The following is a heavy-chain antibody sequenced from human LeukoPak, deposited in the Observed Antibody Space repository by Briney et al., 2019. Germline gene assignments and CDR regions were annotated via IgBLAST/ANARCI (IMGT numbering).Heavy chain of an antibody. CDR3: ARARLYGSGNYPFDY. D-gene: IGHD3-10*01. CDR1: GSSITNYY. Sequence: SDTLSLTCTVSGSSITNYYWSWIRQPPGKGLEWIGYIFDSGNTNHSPSLKTRVTISPSLKSRVTISVDTSRNQFSLNLISVTAADTAVYFCARARLYGSGNYPFDYWGQGTLVTVSS. CDR2: IFDSGNT. J-gene: IGHJ4*02. V-gene: IGHV4-59*07.